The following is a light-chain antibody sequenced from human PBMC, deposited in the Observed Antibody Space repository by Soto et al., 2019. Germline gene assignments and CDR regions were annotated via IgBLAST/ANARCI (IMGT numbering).Light chain of an antibody. V-gene: IGKV3-20*01. CDR2: GVS. J-gene: IGKJ4*01. CDR1: QSVRSDY. Sequence: EIVLTQSPDTLSLSPGQRATLSCRASQSVRSDYFAWYQQKPGQAPRVIIFGVSTRATGVPDRFSGSGSGTDFTLTISRLEPEDFATYYCQESYSAPEFTFGGGTKVEMK. CDR3: QESYSAPEFT.